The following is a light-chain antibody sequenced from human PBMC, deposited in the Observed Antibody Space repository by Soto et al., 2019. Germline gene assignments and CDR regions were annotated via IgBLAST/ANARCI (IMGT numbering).Light chain of an antibody. Sequence: NFMLPQPHSVSESPGKTVIISCTRSSGSIASNYVQWYQQRPGSSPTTVMYEDNQRPSGFPDRFSGSIDSASNSAALTISGLETEDEADYFCQSYDATNQVFGGGTKLTVL. V-gene: IGLV6-57*01. CDR2: EDN. CDR1: SGSIASNY. CDR3: QSYDATNQV. J-gene: IGLJ3*02.